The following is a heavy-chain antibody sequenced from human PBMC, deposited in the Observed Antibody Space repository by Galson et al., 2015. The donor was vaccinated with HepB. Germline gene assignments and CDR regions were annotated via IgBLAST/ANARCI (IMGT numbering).Heavy chain of an antibody. Sequence: SLRHSCAASGFTFSSYAINWVRQAPGKGLEWVSAISGSGASTYYADSVKGRFTISRDNSKNTLYLQMNSLRAEDTAVYYCAKDQWEVPRSIDYWGQGTLVIVSS. D-gene: IGHD1-26*01. CDR3: AKDQWEVPRSIDY. CDR1: GFTFSSYA. V-gene: IGHV3-23*01. J-gene: IGHJ4*02. CDR2: ISGSGAST.